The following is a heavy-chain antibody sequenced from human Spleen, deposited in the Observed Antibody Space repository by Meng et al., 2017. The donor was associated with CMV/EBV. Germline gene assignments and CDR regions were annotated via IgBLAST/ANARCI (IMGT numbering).Heavy chain of an antibody. D-gene: IGHD3-22*01. CDR2: IRTKTNNFAA. CDR3: TTQTYYYDSDARYNWYDP. CDR1: GFTFSGSA. Sequence: GGSLRLSSAASGFTFSGSAMHWVRQASGKGLEWVGRIRTKTNNFAATYATSVKGRFTISRDDSKNTAYLQMNSLKTEDTAVYYCTTQTYYYDSDARYNWYDPWGQGTLVTVSS. V-gene: IGHV3-73*01. J-gene: IGHJ5*02.